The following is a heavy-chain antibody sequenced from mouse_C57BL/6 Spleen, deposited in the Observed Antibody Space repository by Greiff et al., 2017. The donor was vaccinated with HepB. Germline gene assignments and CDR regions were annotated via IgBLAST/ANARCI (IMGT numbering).Heavy chain of an antibody. Sequence: QVQLQQPGAELVMPGASVKLSCKASGYTFTSYWMHWVKQRPGQGLEWIGEIDPSDSYTNYNQKFKGKSTLTVDKSSSTAYMQLSSLTSEDSAVYYCARLTNYYGSGKDYWGQGTTLTVSS. CDR2: IDPSDSYT. J-gene: IGHJ2*01. CDR1: GYTFTSYW. CDR3: ARLTNYYGSGKDY. V-gene: IGHV1-69*01. D-gene: IGHD1-1*01.